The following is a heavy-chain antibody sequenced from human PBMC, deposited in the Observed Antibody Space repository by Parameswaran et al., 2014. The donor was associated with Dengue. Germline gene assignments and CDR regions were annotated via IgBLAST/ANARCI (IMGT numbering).Heavy chain of an antibody. J-gene: IGHJ6*02. D-gene: IGHD6-13*01. CDR2: MNPNSGNT. Sequence: WVRQAPGQGLEWMGWMNPNSGNTGYAQKFQGRVTMTRNTSISTAYMELSSLRSEDTAVYYCARRPAAGPKRNYYYYYGMDVWGQGTTVTVSS. CDR3: ARRPAAGPKRNYYYYYGMDV. V-gene: IGHV1-8*01.